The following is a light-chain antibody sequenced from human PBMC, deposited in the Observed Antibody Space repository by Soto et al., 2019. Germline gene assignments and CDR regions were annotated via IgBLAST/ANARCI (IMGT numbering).Light chain of an antibody. CDR1: QIISNW. Sequence: DIPMTQSPSTLSASVGDRVTITCRASQIISNWLAWYQQKPGKAPKLLIYKASSLESGVPSRFSGSGSATEFTLTISSLQPADFATYYCQQYNNSWTFGQGTKVEIK. CDR3: QQYNNSWT. J-gene: IGKJ1*01. CDR2: KAS. V-gene: IGKV1-5*03.